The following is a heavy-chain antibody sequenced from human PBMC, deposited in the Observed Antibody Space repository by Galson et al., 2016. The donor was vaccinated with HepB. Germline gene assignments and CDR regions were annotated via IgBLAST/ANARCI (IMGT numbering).Heavy chain of an antibody. J-gene: IGHJ2*01. CDR2: ISGSGTLT. CDR1: GFTFRSNG. V-gene: IGHV3-23*01. Sequence: SLRLPCAASGFTFRSNGMSWVRQAPGKGLEWVSCISGSGTLTYYADSVKGRFTHSRENSKNKLNLQMTSLRAEDTAVYYCAKIAVSGTWYFDLWGRGALVSVSS. D-gene: IGHD6-19*01. CDR3: AKIAVSGTWYFDL.